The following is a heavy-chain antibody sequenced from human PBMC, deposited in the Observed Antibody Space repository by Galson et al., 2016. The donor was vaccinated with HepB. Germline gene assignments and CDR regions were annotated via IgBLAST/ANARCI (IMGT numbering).Heavy chain of an antibody. V-gene: IGHV3-30*04. Sequence: SLRLSCAASGFTFTNYAIHWLRQAPGKGLEWVGLISYNGIKKYYADSVKGRFTISRDNSKKTVYPQMYSLRTEDTALYYCAREADPIAENDAFDIWGQGTMVTVSS. CDR3: AREADPIAENDAFDI. CDR1: GFTFTNYA. D-gene: IGHD2-15*01. CDR2: ISYNGIKK. J-gene: IGHJ3*02.